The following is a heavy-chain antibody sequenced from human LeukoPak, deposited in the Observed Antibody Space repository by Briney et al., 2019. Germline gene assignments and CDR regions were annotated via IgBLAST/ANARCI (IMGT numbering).Heavy chain of an antibody. J-gene: IGHJ4*02. D-gene: IGHD6-19*01. CDR1: GFTFSSYA. V-gene: IGHV3-23*01. CDR2: ISGSGGST. Sequence: GGSLRLSCAASGFTFSSYAMSWVRQAPGKGLEWVSAISGSGGSTYYADSVKGRFTISRDNSKNTLYLQMNSLRAEDTAVYYCAKDRWYSSGWYEAFDYWGQGTLVTVSP. CDR3: AKDRWYSSGWYEAFDY.